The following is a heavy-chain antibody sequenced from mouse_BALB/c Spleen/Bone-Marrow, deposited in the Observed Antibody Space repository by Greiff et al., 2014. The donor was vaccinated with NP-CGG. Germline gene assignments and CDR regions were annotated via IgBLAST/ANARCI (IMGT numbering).Heavy chain of an antibody. V-gene: IGHV1-4*01. J-gene: IGHJ2*01. Sequence: VHLVESGAELARPGASVKMSCKASGYTFTSYTMHWVKERPGQGLEWIGYINPSTGYTNYNQKFKDKATLTADKSSSTAYMQLSSLTSEDSAVYYCARSSVLRSYFDYWGQGTTLTVSS. D-gene: IGHD1-1*01. CDR2: INPSTGYT. CDR3: ARSSVLRSYFDY. CDR1: GYTFTSYT.